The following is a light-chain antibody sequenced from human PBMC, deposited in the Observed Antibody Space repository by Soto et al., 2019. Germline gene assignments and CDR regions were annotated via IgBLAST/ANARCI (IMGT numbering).Light chain of an antibody. CDR2: VAS. J-gene: IGKJ1*01. V-gene: IGKV3-15*01. CDR1: QSVGSN. Sequence: EIVLTQSPATLSVSPGERTTLSCRASQSVGSNLAWYQQKPGQPPRLLIHVASTRATGIPARCSGSGSGTEFTLTISSLQSEDFAVYYCQQCNIWPRTFGQGTKVEIQ. CDR3: QQCNIWPRT.